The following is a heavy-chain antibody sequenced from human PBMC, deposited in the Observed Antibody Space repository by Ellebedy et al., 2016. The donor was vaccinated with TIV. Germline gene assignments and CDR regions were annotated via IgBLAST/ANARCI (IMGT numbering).Heavy chain of an antibody. Sequence: GESLKISCAASGFTFSSYAMHWVRQAPGKGLEWVAVISYDGSNKYYADSVKGRFTISRDNSKNTLYLQMNSLRAEDTAVYYCARDQYSSSPRHLNPYYYGMDVWGQGTTVTVSS. V-gene: IGHV3-30-3*01. CDR3: ARDQYSSSPRHLNPYYYGMDV. CDR1: GFTFSSYA. D-gene: IGHD6-6*01. J-gene: IGHJ6*02. CDR2: ISYDGSNK.